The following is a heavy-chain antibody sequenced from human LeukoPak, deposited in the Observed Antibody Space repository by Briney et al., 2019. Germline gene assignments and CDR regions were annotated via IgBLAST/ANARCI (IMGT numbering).Heavy chain of an antibody. CDR1: GGSFSGYY. CDR3: AGGTTVSDY. Sequence: PSETLSLTCAVYGGSFSGYYWSWIRQPPGKGLEWIGEINHSGSTNYNPSLKSRVTISVDTSKNQFSLKLSSVTAADTAVYYCAGGTTVSDYWGQGTLVTVSS. CDR2: INHSGST. V-gene: IGHV4-34*01. D-gene: IGHD4-17*01. J-gene: IGHJ4*02.